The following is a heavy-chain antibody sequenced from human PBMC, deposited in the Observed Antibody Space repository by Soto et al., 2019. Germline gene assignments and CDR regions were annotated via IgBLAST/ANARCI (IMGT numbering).Heavy chain of an antibody. CDR3: ARDFHEVDNIAARRYYGMDV. V-gene: IGHV1-69*13. J-gene: IGHJ6*02. D-gene: IGHD6-6*01. CDR2: IIPIFGTA. Sequence: ASVKVSCKASGGTFSSYAISWVRQAPGQGLEWMGGIIPIFGTANYAQKFQGRVTITADESTSTAYMELSSLRSEDTAVYYCARDFHEVDNIAARRYYGMDVWGQGTTVTVSS. CDR1: GGTFSSYA.